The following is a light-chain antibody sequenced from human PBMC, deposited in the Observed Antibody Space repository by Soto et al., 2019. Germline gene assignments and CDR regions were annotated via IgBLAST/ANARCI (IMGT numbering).Light chain of an antibody. V-gene: IGLV1-44*01. CDR3: SAWDDRLKGPV. Sequence: QSVLTQPPSASGTPGQRVTISCSGSSFNIGSNTVNWYQQLPGTAPKLLIYTNDQRPSLGPDRFAGSKSGTSASLAISGLQSEDEGDYYCSAWDDRLKGPVFGGGTKLTVL. CDR2: TND. CDR1: SFNIGSNT. J-gene: IGLJ3*02.